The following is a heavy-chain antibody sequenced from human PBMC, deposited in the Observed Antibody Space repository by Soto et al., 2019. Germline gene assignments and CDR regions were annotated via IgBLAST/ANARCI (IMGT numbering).Heavy chain of an antibody. CDR3: ATLSNDFWSGPNNWFDP. V-gene: IGHV3-23*01. J-gene: IGHJ5*02. CDR2: ISGSGFAT. CDR1: GFTFSSYA. Sequence: GGSLRLSCAASGFTFSSYAMSWVRQAPGKGLEWVSTISGSGFATYYADSVKGRFTISRDISKNTLYLQMNSLRAEDTAVYYCATLSNDFWSGPNNWFDPWGQGTLVTVSS. D-gene: IGHD3-3*01.